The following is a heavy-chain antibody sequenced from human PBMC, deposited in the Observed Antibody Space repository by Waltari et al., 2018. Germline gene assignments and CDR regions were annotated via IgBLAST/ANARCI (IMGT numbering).Heavy chain of an antibody. CDR3: AKDRHGDYVSYFDY. V-gene: IGHV3-23*01. D-gene: IGHD4-17*01. CDR1: GFTFSSYA. CDR2: ISGSGGST. J-gene: IGHJ4*02. Sequence: EVQLLESGGGLVQPGGSLRLSCAASGFTFSSYAMSWVRQAPGKGLEWVSAISGSGGSTYYAESVKGRFTISGDNSKNTLYLQMNSLRAEDTAVYYCAKDRHGDYVSYFDYWGQGTLVTVSS.